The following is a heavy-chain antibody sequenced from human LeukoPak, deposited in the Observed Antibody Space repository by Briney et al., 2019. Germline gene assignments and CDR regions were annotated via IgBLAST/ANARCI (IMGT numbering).Heavy chain of an antibody. V-gene: IGHV3-23*01. J-gene: IGHJ4*02. CDR3: AKDLRTYCGGDCYLFDY. Sequence: AGGSLRLSCAASGFTFSSYAMSWVRQAPGKGLEWVSAISGSGGSTYYADSVKGRFTISRDNSKNTLYLQMNSLRAEDTAVYYCAKDLRTYCGGDCYLFDYWGQGTLVTVSS. CDR1: GFTFSSYA. D-gene: IGHD2-21*02. CDR2: ISGSGGST.